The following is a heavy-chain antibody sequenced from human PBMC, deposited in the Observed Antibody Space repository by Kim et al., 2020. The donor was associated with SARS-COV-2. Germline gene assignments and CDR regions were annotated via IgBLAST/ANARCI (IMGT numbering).Heavy chain of an antibody. CDR3: ARGITAAGTDY. J-gene: IGHJ4*02. CDR2: T. D-gene: IGHD6-13*01. V-gene: IGHV1-8*01. Sequence: TGNAQTFQGRVTMTRNTSISTAYMELSSLRSEDTAVYSCARGITAAGTDYWGQGTLVTVSS.